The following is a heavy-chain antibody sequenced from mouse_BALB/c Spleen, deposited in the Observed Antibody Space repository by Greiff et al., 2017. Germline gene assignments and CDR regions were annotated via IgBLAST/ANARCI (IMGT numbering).Heavy chain of an antibody. V-gene: IGHV3-6*02. J-gene: IGHJ4*01. CDR3: ARGNYYYGSRGYYAMDY. D-gene: IGHD1-1*01. CDR2: ISYDGSN. Sequence: DVKLQESGPGLVKPSQSLSLTCSVTGYSITSGYYWNWIRQFPGNKLEWMGYISYDGSNNYNPSLKNRISITRDTSKNQFFLKLNSVTTEDTATYYCARGNYYYGSRGYYAMDYWGQGTSVTVSS. CDR1: GYSITSGYY.